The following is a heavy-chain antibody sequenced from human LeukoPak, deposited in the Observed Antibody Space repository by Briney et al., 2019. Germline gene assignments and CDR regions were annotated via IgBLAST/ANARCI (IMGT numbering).Heavy chain of an antibody. J-gene: IGHJ4*02. CDR2: IYSGGST. Sequence: GGSLRLSCAASGFTVSSNYMSWVRQAPGKGLEWVSVIYSGGSTYYADSVKGRFTISRDNSKNTLYLQMNSLRAEDTAVYYCTREPVGGVVAEGYFDYWGQGTLVTVSS. CDR1: GFTVSSNY. D-gene: IGHD2-15*01. CDR3: TREPVGGVVAEGYFDY. V-gene: IGHV3-53*01.